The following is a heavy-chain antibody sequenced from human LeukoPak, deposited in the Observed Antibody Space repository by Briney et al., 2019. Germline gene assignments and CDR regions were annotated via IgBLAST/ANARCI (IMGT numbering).Heavy chain of an antibody. CDR1: GFTFTIYT. CDR2: ISSTGNNI. V-gene: IGHV3-21*01. J-gene: IGHJ4*02. CDR3: ARSRYGTTWSSSWEFDY. Sequence: GGSLRLSCAASGFTFTIYTMNWVRRAPGRGLECVSSISSTGNNIYYADSVKGRFTISRDNAKVSLYLEMNSLRAEDTAVYYCARSRYGTTWSSSWEFDYWGQGTLVTVSS. D-gene: IGHD6-13*01.